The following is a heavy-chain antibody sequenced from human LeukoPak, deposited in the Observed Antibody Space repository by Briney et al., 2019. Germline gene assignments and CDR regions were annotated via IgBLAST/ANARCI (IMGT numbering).Heavy chain of an antibody. CDR1: GGTFSSYA. CDR2: IIPIFGTT. V-gene: IGHV1-69*05. D-gene: IGHD3-3*01. CDR3: VRGPPLGEGPTWFDY. J-gene: IGHJ4*02. Sequence: ASVKVSCKASGGTFSSYAISWVRQAPGQGLEWMGGIIPIFGTTNYAEKFQGRVTIITDESTGTAYMELNSLRSDDTAIYYCVRGPPLGEGPTWFDYWGQGTLVTVSS.